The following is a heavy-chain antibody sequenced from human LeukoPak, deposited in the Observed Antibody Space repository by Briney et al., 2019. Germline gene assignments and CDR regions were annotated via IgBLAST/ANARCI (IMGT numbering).Heavy chain of an antibody. V-gene: IGHV3-23*01. CDR1: GFTFSSYA. J-gene: IGHJ6*02. CDR3: ARGGEIYYYYGMDV. D-gene: IGHD5-24*01. Sequence: GGSLRLSCAASGFTFSSYAMSWVRQAPGKGLEWVSAISGSGGSTYYADSVKGRFTISRDNSKNSLYLQMNSLRTEDTALYYCARGGEIYYYYGMDVWGQGTTVTVSS. CDR2: ISGSGGST.